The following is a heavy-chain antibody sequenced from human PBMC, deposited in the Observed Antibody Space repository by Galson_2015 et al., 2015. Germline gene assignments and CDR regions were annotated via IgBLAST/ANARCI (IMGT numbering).Heavy chain of an antibody. CDR2: T. V-gene: IGHV3-23*01. D-gene: IGHD6-13*01. CDR3: AKEGGMDSSSWYLKGYYFDY. J-gene: IGHJ4*02. Sequence: TYYADSVKGRFTISRDNSKNTLYLQMNSLRAEDTAVYYCAKEGGMDSSSWYLKGYYFDYWGQGTLVTVSS.